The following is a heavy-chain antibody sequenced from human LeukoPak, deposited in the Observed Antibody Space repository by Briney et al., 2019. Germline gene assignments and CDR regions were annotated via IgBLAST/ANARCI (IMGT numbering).Heavy chain of an antibody. CDR3: ARLDGYQLLLNY. J-gene: IGHJ4*02. V-gene: IGHV4-38-2*01. CDR1: GYSISSGFY. Sequence: SETLSLTCAVSGYSISSGFYWGWIRQPPRKGLGWIGKIHHSGGTYYNPSLKSRVTISVDTSKNQFSLKLTSVTAADTAVYYCARLDGYQLLLNYWGQGTLVTVSS. D-gene: IGHD2-2*01. CDR2: IHHSGGT.